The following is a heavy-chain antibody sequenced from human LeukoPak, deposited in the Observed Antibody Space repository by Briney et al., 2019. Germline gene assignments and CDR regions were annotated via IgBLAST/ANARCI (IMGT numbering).Heavy chain of an antibody. CDR1: GYTFTSYD. Sequence: ASVKVSCKASGYTFTSYDINWVRQATGQGLEWMGWINPNSGGTNYAQKFQGRVTITRNTSMSTAYMELSSLRSEDTAVYYCARGQSSSWYYYYYYMDVWGKGTTVTVSS. V-gene: IGHV1-8*01. CDR3: ARGQSSSWYYYYYYMDV. CDR2: INPNSGGT. D-gene: IGHD6-13*01. J-gene: IGHJ6*03.